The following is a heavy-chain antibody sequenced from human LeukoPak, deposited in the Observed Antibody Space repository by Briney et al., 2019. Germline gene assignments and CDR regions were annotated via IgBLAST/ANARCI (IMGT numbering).Heavy chain of an antibody. J-gene: IGHJ4*02. V-gene: IGHV3-66*01. CDR2: IYSDGRT. Sequence: SGGSLRLSCAASGFTVRSDHMIWVRQAPGKGLEWVSIIYSDGRTYYADSVKGRFTISRDNSKNTLYLQMNSLRAEDTAVYYCANRHIWGQGTLVTVSS. CDR1: GFTVRSDH. CDR3: ANRHI.